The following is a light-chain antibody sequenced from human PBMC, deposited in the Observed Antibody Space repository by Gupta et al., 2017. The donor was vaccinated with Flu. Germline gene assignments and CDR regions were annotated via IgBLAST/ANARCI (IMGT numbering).Light chain of an antibody. CDR2: AAS. CDR3: QQRDITPRT. CDR1: QSISTY. V-gene: IGKV1-39*01. J-gene: IGKJ1*01. Sequence: PSSLSASVGDRVTITCRASQSISTYLNWYQQKPGKAPKLLIYAASSVQSGVPSRFSGSGSGTDFTLTLSRLQPEDFATYYCQQRDITPRTFGQGTKVEIK.